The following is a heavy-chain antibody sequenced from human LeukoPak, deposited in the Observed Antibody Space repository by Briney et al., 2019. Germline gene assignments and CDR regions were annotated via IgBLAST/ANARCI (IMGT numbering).Heavy chain of an antibody. CDR1: GYSISSASY. Sequence: NPSETLSLTCAVSGYSISSASYWGWIRQPPGKGLEWIGNIYHSGSPYYNPSLKSRVTISVDTSKNQFSLKLSSVTAADTAVYYCARRRYYDSTGYLDWGQGTLVTVSS. CDR2: IYHSGSP. V-gene: IGHV4-38-2*01. J-gene: IGHJ1*01. D-gene: IGHD3-22*01. CDR3: ARRRYYDSTGYLD.